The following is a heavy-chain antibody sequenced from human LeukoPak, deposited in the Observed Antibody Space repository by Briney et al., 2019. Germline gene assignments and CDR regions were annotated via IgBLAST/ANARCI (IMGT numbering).Heavy chain of an antibody. CDR3: ARDNTVTRAKDYYYYGMDV. Sequence: PGRSLRLSCAASGFTFSSYGMPWVRQAPGKGLEWVAVIWYDGSNKYYADSVKGRFTISRDNSKNTLYLQMNSLRAEDTAVYYCARDNTVTRAKDYYYYGMDVWGQGTTVTVSS. CDR2: IWYDGSNK. J-gene: IGHJ6*02. CDR1: GFTFSSYG. V-gene: IGHV3-33*01. D-gene: IGHD4-4*01.